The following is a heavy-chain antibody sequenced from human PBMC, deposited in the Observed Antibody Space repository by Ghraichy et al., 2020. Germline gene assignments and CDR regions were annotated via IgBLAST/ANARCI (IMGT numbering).Heavy chain of an antibody. CDR3: ARRRIIIAVGKVFPFDS. Sequence: SETLSLTCRVSGGSVSDNTYYWGWFRQAPGQGPEWIGDVYYSGLNYFNPALESRVTISVDKSQNQFSLNLSSVTAADTAVYYCARRRIIIAVGKVFPFDSWGQGTLVTVSS. V-gene: IGHV4-39*01. D-gene: IGHD3-10*01. J-gene: IGHJ4*02. CDR2: VYYSGLN. CDR1: GGSVSDNTYY.